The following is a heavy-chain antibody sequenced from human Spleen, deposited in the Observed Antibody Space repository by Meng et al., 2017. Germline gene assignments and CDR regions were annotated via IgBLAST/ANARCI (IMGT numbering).Heavy chain of an antibody. D-gene: IGHD3-10*01. CDR1: GFTITNYP. J-gene: IGHJ4*02. Sequence: GGSLRLSCAASGFTITNYPMGWVRQAPGKGLEWVSCIGLSDDTTHYAESVKGRFTISRDNSKNALFLHMNSLRAEDTAVYFCAKGQASGVRETDYWGQGTLVTVSS. CDR3: AKGQASGVRETDY. CDR2: IGLSDDTT. V-gene: IGHV3-23*01.